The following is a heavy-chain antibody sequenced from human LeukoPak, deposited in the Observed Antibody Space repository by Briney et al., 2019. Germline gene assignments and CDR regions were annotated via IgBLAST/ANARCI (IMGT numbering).Heavy chain of an antibody. CDR1: GFTFSNYR. CDR3: AKVALLGYCRSASCPLDY. CDR2: ISGSGDTT. Sequence: GGSLRLSCAASGFTFSNYRMNWVRQAPGKGLEWVSAISGSGDTTYYADSVRGRFTISRDNSKNTLYLQMNSLRAEDTAVYSCAKVALLGYCRSASCPLDYWGQGTLVTVSS. J-gene: IGHJ4*02. D-gene: IGHD2-2*01. V-gene: IGHV3-23*01.